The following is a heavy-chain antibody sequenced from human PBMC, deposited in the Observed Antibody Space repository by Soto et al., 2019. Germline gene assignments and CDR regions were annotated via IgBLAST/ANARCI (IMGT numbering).Heavy chain of an antibody. CDR3: ARVSMSTVSWGFDP. D-gene: IGHD4-4*01. CDR2: IYQSGST. J-gene: IGHJ5*02. Sequence: SETLSLTCAVSGGSISSGGYSWSWIRQPPGKGLEWIGYIYQSGSTYYNPSLKSRVTISVDRSRNQFSLKLSSVTAADTAVYYCARVSMSTVSWGFDPWGQGTLVTVSS. V-gene: IGHV4-30-2*01. CDR1: GGSISSGGYS.